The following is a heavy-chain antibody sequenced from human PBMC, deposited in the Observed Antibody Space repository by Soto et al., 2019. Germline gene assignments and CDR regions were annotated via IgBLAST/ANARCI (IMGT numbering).Heavy chain of an antibody. CDR2: IYYSGST. V-gene: IGHV4-31*03. CDR1: GGSISSGGYY. Sequence: QVQLQESGPGLVKPSQTLSLTCTVSGGSISSGGYYWSWIRQHPGQGLEWIGYIYYSGSTYYNPSLKSRVTISVDTSKNQFSLKLSSVTAADTAVYYCAREVTVTTDPAYNWFDPWGQGTLVTVSS. D-gene: IGHD4-17*01. CDR3: AREVTVTTDPAYNWFDP. J-gene: IGHJ5*02.